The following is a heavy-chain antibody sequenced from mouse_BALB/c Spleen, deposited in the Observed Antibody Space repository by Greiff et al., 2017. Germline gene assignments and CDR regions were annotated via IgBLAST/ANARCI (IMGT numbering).Heavy chain of an antibody. D-gene: IGHD2-4*01. CDR3: TRSVYYYYVFDY. CDR1: GYTFTSYW. J-gene: IGHJ2*01. CDR2: IYPGSGST. V-gene: IGHV1S22*01. Sequence: LQQPGSELVRPGASVKLSCKASGYTFTSYWMHWVKQRPGQGLEWIGNIYPGSGSTNYDEKFKSKATLTVDTSSSTAYMQLSSLTSEDSAVYYCTRSVYYYYVFDYWGQGTTLTVSS.